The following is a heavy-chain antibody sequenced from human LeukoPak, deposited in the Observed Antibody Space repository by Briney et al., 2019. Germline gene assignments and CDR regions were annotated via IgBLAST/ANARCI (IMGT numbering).Heavy chain of an antibody. CDR3: ALGGAVAGTEGDY. Sequence: PGGSLRLSCGASGFSFSSYGMHWVRQAPGKGLEWVAFIRYDGSNKNYGDSVKGRFTISRDNSKNTLYLQMNSLRGEDTAVYYCALGGAVAGTEGDYWGQGTLVTVSS. D-gene: IGHD6-19*01. V-gene: IGHV3-30*02. J-gene: IGHJ4*02. CDR1: GFSFSSYG. CDR2: IRYDGSNK.